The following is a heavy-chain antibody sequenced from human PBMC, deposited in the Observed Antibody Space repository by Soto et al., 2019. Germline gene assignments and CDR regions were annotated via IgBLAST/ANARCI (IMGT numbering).Heavy chain of an antibody. J-gene: IGHJ5*01. Sequence: EVQLVESGGGLVKPGGSLRLSCVASGFTLSSFSMSWIRQTPGKGLEWVSSITTGNDYISYADSVKGRFTISRDNAKNSLFMQMNSLKADDTALYLCARDSYSSLFDSWGQGTLVTVSS. D-gene: IGHD6-19*01. CDR1: GFTLSSFS. CDR2: ITTGNDYI. CDR3: ARDSYSSLFDS. V-gene: IGHV3-21*02.